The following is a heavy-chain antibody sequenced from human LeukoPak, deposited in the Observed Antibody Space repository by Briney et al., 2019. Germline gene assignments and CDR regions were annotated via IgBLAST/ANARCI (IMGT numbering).Heavy chain of an antibody. Sequence: SVKVSCKASGYTFTSYGISWVRQAPGQGLEWMGGIIPIFGTANYAQKFQGRVTITADESTSTAYMELSSLRSEDTAVYYCARVIVVGDAFDIWGQGTMVTVSS. CDR1: GYTFTSYG. J-gene: IGHJ3*02. CDR2: IIPIFGTA. CDR3: ARVIVVGDAFDI. V-gene: IGHV1-69*13. D-gene: IGHD3-22*01.